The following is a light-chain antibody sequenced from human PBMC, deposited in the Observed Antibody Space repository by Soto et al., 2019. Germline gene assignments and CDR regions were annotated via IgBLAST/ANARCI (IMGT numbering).Light chain of an antibody. CDR3: SSDTTKSSLI. V-gene: IGLV2-14*01. CDR1: MRDVGAYNL. J-gene: IGLJ2*01. Sequence: QSVLTQPASVSGSPGQSITISCAGTMRDVGAYNLVSWYQQHPGRAPQLIIYEVRNRPSGISFRFSGSKSGNTASLTISGLHAEDEAYYYCSSDTTKSSLIFGGGTKLTVL. CDR2: EVR.